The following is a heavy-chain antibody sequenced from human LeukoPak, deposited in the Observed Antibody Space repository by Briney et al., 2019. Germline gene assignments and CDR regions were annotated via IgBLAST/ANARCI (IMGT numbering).Heavy chain of an antibody. V-gene: IGHV3-33*06. CDR2: IWYDGSNK. CDR3: AKGQLKVVADVDY. D-gene: IGHD3-22*01. CDR1: GFTFSSYG. Sequence: PGRSLRLSCAASGFTFSSYGMPWVRQAPGKGLEWVAVIWYDGSNKYYADSVKGRFTVSRDSSKNTLYLQMNSLRAEDTAVYYCAKGQLKVVADVDYWGQGTLVTVSS. J-gene: IGHJ4*02.